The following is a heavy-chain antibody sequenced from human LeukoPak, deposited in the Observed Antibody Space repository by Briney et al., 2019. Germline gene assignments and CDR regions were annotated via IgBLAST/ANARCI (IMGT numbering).Heavy chain of an antibody. CDR2: ISGRGGNT. CDR3: AKTPDYDSSGFLEY. D-gene: IGHD3-22*01. CDR1: GFTFSSYA. Sequence: GGSLRLSCAASGFTFSSYAMSWVRQAPGKGLEWVAFISGRGGNTYYADSVKGRFSISRDNSGNTLYLQMNSLRVEDTAVYYCAKTPDYDSSGFLEYWGQGTLVTVSS. V-gene: IGHV3-23*01. J-gene: IGHJ4*02.